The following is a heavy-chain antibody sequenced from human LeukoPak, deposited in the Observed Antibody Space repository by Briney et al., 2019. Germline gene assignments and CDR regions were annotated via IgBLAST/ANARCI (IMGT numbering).Heavy chain of an antibody. J-gene: IGHJ4*02. CDR1: GFSFSNYW. Sequence: GGSLRLSCAASGFSFSNYWMSWVRQAPGKGLEWVASISENGRAKPYVASVRGRFTISRDNTKNSLYLQMNSLRIEDTAVYYCARGGAAAARKRGIDYWGQGTLVTVSS. V-gene: IGHV3-7*01. CDR3: ARGGAAAARKRGIDY. CDR2: ISENGRAK. D-gene: IGHD6-13*01.